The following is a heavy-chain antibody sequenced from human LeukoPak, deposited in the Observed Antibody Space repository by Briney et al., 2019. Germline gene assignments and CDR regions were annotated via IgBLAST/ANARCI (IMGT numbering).Heavy chain of an antibody. D-gene: IGHD3-22*01. V-gene: IGHV3-30*02. J-gene: IGHJ3*02. Sequence: GGSLRLSCAASGFTFSSYGMHWVRQAPGKGLEWMAFIRYDGSNKYYADSVKGRFTIYRDNSKNTLYLQMNSLRAEDTAVYYCAKEAYYYDSRGRGAFDIWGQGTMVTVSS. CDR3: AKEAYYYDSRGRGAFDI. CDR1: GFTFSSYG. CDR2: IRYDGSNK.